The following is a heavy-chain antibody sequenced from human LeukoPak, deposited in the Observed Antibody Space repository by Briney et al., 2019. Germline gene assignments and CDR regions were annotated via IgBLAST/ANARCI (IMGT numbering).Heavy chain of an antibody. J-gene: IGHJ4*02. V-gene: IGHV4-4*07. CDR2: IYTSGST. D-gene: IGHD6-13*01. CDR1: GGSISSYY. CDR3: ARMSSSSSPELDY. Sequence: SETLSLTCTDSGGSISSYYWSWIWQPAGKGLEWIGRIYTSGSTNYNPSLKRRVTMSVDTSKNQFSLKLSSVTAADTAVYYCARMSSSSSPELDYWGQGTLVTVSS.